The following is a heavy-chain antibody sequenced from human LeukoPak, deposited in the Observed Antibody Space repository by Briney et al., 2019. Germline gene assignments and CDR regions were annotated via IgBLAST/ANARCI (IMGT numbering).Heavy chain of an antibody. Sequence: KPSETLSLTCTVSGGPISNYYWSWIRQPPGKGLEWIGSMYYSGSTNYNPSLKSRATISEDTSKKQFSLKLSSVTAADTAVYYCARAGYDTSGFWYFDLWGRGTLVTVSS. J-gene: IGHJ2*01. D-gene: IGHD3-22*01. CDR3: ARAGYDTSGFWYFDL. CDR2: MYYSGST. V-gene: IGHV4-59*01. CDR1: GGPISNYY.